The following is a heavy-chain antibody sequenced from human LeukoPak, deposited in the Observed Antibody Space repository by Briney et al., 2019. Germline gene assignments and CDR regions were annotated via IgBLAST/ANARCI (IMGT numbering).Heavy chain of an antibody. CDR1: GGSISSSNW. CDR2: IYHSGST. J-gene: IGHJ4*02. D-gene: IGHD6-6*01. CDR3: ARRGAARPYYFDY. Sequence: SGTLSLTCAVSGGSISSSNWWSWVRQPPGKGLEWIGEIYHSGSTNYNPSLKSRVTLSVDKSKNQFSLKLSSVTAADTAVYYCARRGAARPYYFDYWGQGTLVTVSS. V-gene: IGHV4-4*02.